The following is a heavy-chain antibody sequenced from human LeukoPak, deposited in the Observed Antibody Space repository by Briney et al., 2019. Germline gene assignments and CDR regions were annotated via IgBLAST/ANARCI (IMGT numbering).Heavy chain of an antibody. CDR2: IYTSGST. Sequence: PSETLSLTCTVSGGSMSSDNFYWSWIRQPAGEGLEWIGRIYTSGSTNYNPSLKSRVTISLDTSKNQFSLKLSFVTAADTAVYYCARHLGSYGARYFDYWGQGTLVTVSS. D-gene: IGHD5-18*01. CDR1: GGSMSSDNFY. CDR3: ARHLGSYGARYFDY. V-gene: IGHV4-61*02. J-gene: IGHJ4*02.